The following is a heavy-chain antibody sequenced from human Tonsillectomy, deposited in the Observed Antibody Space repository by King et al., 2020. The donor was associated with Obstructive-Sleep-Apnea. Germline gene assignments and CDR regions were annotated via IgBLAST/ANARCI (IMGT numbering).Heavy chain of an antibody. V-gene: IGHV3-66*01. Sequence: VQLVESGGGLVQPGGSLIISCAASGFTGSSNYMIWVRQAPGRVLGGVSIFYSGGSTYYADSVKGISTISRDNSKNTLYLQMNSLRAEDTAVYYCARDLYYYDSSGYSDHDAFDIWGQGTMVTVSS. CDR2: FYSGGST. J-gene: IGHJ3*02. D-gene: IGHD3-22*01. CDR1: GFTGSSNY. CDR3: ARDLYYYDSSGYSDHDAFDI.